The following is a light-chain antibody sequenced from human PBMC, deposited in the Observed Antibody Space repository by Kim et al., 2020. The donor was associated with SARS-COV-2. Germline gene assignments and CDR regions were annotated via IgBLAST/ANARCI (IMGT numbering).Light chain of an antibody. V-gene: IGKV1-9*01. CDR2: AAS. Sequence: DIQLTQSPSFLSASVGDRVTITCRASQGISSYLAWYQQKPGKAPKLLIYAASTLQSGVPSRFSGSGSGTESTLTISSLQPEDFATYYCQQLNSYPHTFGQGTKLEI. J-gene: IGKJ2*01. CDR1: QGISSY. CDR3: QQLNSYPHT.